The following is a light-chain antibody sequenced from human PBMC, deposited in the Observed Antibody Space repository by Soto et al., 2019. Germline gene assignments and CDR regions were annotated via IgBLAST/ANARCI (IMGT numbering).Light chain of an antibody. J-gene: IGKJ4*01. CDR3: QQRSNWPPLT. V-gene: IGKV3-11*01. CDR1: QSVSSS. Sequence: EIVLTQSPATLSVSPGERATLSCRASQSVSSSLAWYQHKPGQAPRLLIYDASNRATGIPARFSGSGSGTDVTLTISSLELEDFAVYYCQQRSNWPPLTFGGGTKVEIK. CDR2: DAS.